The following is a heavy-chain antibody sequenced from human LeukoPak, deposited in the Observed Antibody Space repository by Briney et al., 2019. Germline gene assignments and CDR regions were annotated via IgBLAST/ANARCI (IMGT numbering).Heavy chain of an antibody. CDR3: ARDRALGYCSSTSCLWRYFDY. CDR2: ISSSANYI. Sequence: KPGGSLRLSCAASGFTFSSYSMNWVRQAPGKGLEWVSSISSSANYIYYTDSVTGRFTISIDNAKNSLYLQMNSLRAEDTAVYYCARDRALGYCSSTSCLWRYFDYWGQGTLVAVSS. D-gene: IGHD2-2*01. CDR1: GFTFSSYS. J-gene: IGHJ4*02. V-gene: IGHV3-21*01.